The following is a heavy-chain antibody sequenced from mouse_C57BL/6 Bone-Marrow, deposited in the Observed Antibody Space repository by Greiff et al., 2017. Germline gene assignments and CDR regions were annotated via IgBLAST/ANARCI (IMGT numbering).Heavy chain of an antibody. J-gene: IGHJ1*03. CDR2: GQGLEWIG. Sequence: QVQLQQSGPELARPWASVKISCQAFYTFSRRVHFALRDTNYWMQWVKQRPGQGLEWIGAIYPGNGATSYNQKFKGKAPLTADKSSSTAYMPLSSLTSEDSAVYYCAGGYGIAGDWYCDVRGTETTVTVSS. CDR1: YTFSRRVH. D-gene: IGHD1-1*01. CDR3: SEDSAVYYCAGGYGIAGDWYCDV. V-gene: IGHV1-87*01.